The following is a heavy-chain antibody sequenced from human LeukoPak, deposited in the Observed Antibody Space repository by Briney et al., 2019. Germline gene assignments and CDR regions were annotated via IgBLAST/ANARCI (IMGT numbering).Heavy chain of an antibody. CDR3: ARDWRGQWLGYYYYGMDV. Sequence: SETLSLTCAVSGGSISSSNWWSWVRQPPGKGLEWIGEIYHSGSTNYNPSLKSRVTISVDKSKNQFSLKLSSVTAADTAVYYCARDWRGQWLGYYYYGMDVWGQGTAVTVSS. D-gene: IGHD6-19*01. CDR1: GGSISSSNW. V-gene: IGHV4-4*02. CDR2: IYHSGST. J-gene: IGHJ6*02.